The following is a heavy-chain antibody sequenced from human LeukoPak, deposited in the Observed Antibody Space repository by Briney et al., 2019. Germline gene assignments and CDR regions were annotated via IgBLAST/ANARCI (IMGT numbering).Heavy chain of an antibody. CDR2: IRRKANGGTT. V-gene: IGHV3-49*04. J-gene: IGHJ4*02. Sequence: GGSLRLSCTASGFTFSDYDMSWARQAPGKGLEWVGFIRRKANGGTTEYAASVGGRFTISREDSKSIAYLQMNSLTTEDTAIYYCSRGAHFDYWGQGTLVTVSS. CDR1: GFTFSDYD. CDR3: SRGAHFDY.